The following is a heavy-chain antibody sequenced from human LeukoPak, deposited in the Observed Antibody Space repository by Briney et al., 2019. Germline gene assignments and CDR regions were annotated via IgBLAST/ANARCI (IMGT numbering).Heavy chain of an antibody. J-gene: IGHJ4*02. CDR2: ITGAGSI. V-gene: IGHV3-21*01. Sequence: PGGSLRLSCAASGFTFRSHSLDWVRQAPGKGLEWVSSITGAGSIQYADSVQGRFTISRDNTQNSIFLQMNSLRAEDTAVYYCVRDVIYSYFDIWGQGILVTVSS. CDR3: VRDVIYSYFDI. D-gene: IGHD2/OR15-2a*01. CDR1: GFTFRSHS.